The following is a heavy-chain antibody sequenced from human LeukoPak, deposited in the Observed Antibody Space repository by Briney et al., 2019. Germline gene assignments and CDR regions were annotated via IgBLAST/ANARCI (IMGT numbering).Heavy chain of an antibody. CDR1: GYTFTSYG. J-gene: IGHJ4*02. V-gene: IGHV1-18*01. CDR3: ARGEVGATNPDY. D-gene: IGHD1-26*01. Sequence: ASVKVSCKASGYTFTSYGISWVRQAPGQGLEWMGWISAYNGNTNYVQKLQGRVTVTTDTSTSTAYMELRSLRSDDTAVYYCARGEVGATNPDYWGQGTLVTVSS. CDR2: ISAYNGNT.